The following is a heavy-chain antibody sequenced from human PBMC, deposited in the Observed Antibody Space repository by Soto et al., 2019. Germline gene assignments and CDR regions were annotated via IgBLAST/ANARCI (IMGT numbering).Heavy chain of an antibody. D-gene: IGHD6-6*01. V-gene: IGHV3-23*01. CDR3: AKDLLVSDSSSSARYYYYGMDV. J-gene: IGHJ6*02. CDR2: ISGSGGST. Sequence: GGSLRLSCAASGFTFSSYAMSWVRQAPGKGLEWVSAISGSGGSTYYADSVKGRFTISRDKSKNTLYLQMNSLRAEDTAVYYCAKDLLVSDSSSSARYYYYGMDVWGQGTTVTVSS. CDR1: GFTFSSYA.